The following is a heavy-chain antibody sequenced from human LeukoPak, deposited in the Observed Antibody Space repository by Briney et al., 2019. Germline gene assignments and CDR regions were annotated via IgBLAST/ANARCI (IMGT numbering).Heavy chain of an antibody. Sequence: GGSLRLSCAASGFTFSDYNMNWVRQAPGKGLEWASYISSGSSTIDYADSVKGRFTISRDNSKNTLYLQMNSLRAEDTAVYYCAKDAGYQLLSFAYYYFDYWGQGTLVTVSS. CDR3: AKDAGYQLLSFAYYYFDY. J-gene: IGHJ4*02. CDR1: GFTFSDYN. V-gene: IGHV3-48*01. CDR2: ISSGSSTI. D-gene: IGHD2-2*01.